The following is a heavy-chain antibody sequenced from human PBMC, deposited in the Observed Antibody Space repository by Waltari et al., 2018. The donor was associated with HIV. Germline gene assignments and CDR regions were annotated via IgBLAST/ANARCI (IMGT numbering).Heavy chain of an antibody. Sequence: LQLQGSAAGLVKSSETSSPTCTVSGGSITSSSYSWGWNRQPPGKGLEWIGSMSYSGSTYHNPSLRSRLTISVDTSKNQFSLKLTSVTAADTAVYYCARSFSGYSNYFDPWGQGTLVTVSS. CDR2: MSYSGST. CDR1: GGSITSSSYS. J-gene: IGHJ5*02. CDR3: ARSFSGYSNYFDP. V-gene: IGHV4-39*01. D-gene: IGHD4-4*01.